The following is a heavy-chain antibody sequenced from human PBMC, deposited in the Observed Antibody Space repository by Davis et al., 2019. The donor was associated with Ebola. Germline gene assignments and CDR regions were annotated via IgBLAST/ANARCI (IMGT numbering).Heavy chain of an antibody. Sequence: MPSETLSLTCTVSGGSISSYYWSWIRQPPGKGLEWIGYIYYSGSTNYNPSLKSGVSISLDTTKNQVSLRVTSVTAADTAVYYCARDNFGFGQNSYYGMDVWGQGTTVIVSS. CDR3: ARDNFGFGQNSYYGMDV. CDR1: GGSISSYY. CDR2: IYYSGST. D-gene: IGHD3-10*01. J-gene: IGHJ6*02. V-gene: IGHV4-59*01.